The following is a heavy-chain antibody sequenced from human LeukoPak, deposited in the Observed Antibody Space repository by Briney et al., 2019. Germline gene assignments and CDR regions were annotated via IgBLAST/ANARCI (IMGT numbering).Heavy chain of an antibody. CDR2: SSGDGGTT. CDR3: ARGNTGLGGACDL. Sequence: PGGSLRLSCAASGFNLRTYAIHWVRQPPGKGLEYVSASSGDGGTTYCAKSLEGRYTISRDNSKKMVYLQLAGLKIEDVAIYCGARGNTGLGGACDLWGRGTMVTVSP. V-gene: IGHV3-64*01. D-gene: IGHD3-16*01. J-gene: IGHJ3*01. CDR1: GFNLRTYA.